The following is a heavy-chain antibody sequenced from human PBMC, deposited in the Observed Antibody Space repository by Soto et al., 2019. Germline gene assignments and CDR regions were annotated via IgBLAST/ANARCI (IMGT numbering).Heavy chain of an antibody. CDR1: GFTFSSYA. CDR2: ISYDGSNK. D-gene: IGHD3-3*01. Sequence: GESLKISCAASGFTFSSYAMHWVRQAPGKGLEWVAVISYDGSNKYYADSVKGRFTISRDNSKNTLYLQMNSLRAEDTAVYYCARPTTYYDFWSGGSSLDYWGQGTLVTVSS. V-gene: IGHV3-30-3*01. CDR3: ARPTTYYDFWSGGSSLDY. J-gene: IGHJ4*02.